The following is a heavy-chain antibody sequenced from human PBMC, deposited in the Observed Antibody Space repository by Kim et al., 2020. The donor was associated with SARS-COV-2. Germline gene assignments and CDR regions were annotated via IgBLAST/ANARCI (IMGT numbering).Heavy chain of an antibody. J-gene: IGHJ4*02. Sequence: GGSLRLSCAASGFTFSSYGMHWVRQAPGKGLEWVAVIWYDGSNKYYADSVKGRFTISRDNSKNTLYLQMNSLRAEDTAVYYCARVDWYCSGGSCYGLDYWGQGTLVTVSS. CDR2: IWYDGSNK. CDR1: GFTFSSYG. D-gene: IGHD2-15*01. V-gene: IGHV3-33*01. CDR3: ARVDWYCSGGSCYGLDY.